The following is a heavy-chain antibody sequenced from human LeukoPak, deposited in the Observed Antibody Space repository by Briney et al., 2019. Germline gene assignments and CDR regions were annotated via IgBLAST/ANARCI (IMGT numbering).Heavy chain of an antibody. V-gene: IGHV3-53*01. CDR2: IYSGGST. Sequence: GGSLRLSCAASGFTVSSNYMSWVRQAPGKGLEWVSVIYSGGSTYYADSVKGRFTISRDNSKNTLYLQMNSLRAEDTAVYYYTRAGDGYNYAEYFDYWGQGTLVTVSS. CDR1: GFTVSSNY. CDR3: TRAGDGYNYAEYFDY. D-gene: IGHD5-24*01. J-gene: IGHJ4*02.